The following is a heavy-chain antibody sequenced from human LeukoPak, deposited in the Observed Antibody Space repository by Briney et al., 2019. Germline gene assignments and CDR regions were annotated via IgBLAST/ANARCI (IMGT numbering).Heavy chain of an antibody. CDR3: AXXXXVXXAXXXXFDL. V-gene: IGHV4-59*01. J-gene: IGHJ2*01. CDR2: IYYSGTT. Sequence: KASETLSLTCTVSGGSIRSYYWGWIRQPPGKGLEWVGHIYYSGTTNYNPSLRSRVTISADTPKNQVSLKLSSATAAHTAVYYCAXXXXVXXAXXXXFDLWGXGALVTVSS. CDR1: GGSIRSYY.